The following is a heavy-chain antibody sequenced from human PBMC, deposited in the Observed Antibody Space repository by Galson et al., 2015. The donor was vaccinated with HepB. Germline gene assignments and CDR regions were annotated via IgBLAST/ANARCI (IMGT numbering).Heavy chain of an antibody. V-gene: IGHV1-46*01. D-gene: IGHD6-13*01. CDR3: ARVIAAAGGWFDP. J-gene: IGHJ5*02. CDR2: INPSGGST. CDR1: GYTFTSYY. Sequence: SVKVSCKASGYTFTSYYMHWVRQAPGQGLEWMGIINPSGGSTSYAQKFQGRVTMTRDTSTSTVYMELSSLRSEDTAVYYCARVIAAAGGWFDPWGQGTLVTVSS.